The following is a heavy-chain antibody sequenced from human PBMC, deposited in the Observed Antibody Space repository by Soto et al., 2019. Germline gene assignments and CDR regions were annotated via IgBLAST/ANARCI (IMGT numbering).Heavy chain of an antibody. CDR3: ARLVVVAPVANA. V-gene: IGHV4-39*02. CDR1: GGSISYNSYY. CDR2: IFYTGTT. Sequence: QLKLQESGPGLVKPSETLSLTCSVSGGSISYNSYYWGWIRQPPGEGLEWVGGIFYTGTTYYSPSLKDRVTISVDTSKNSFSLNLTSVTAADTAVYFCARLVVVAPVANAWGQGTLVTVSS. D-gene: IGHD2-2*01. J-gene: IGHJ5*02.